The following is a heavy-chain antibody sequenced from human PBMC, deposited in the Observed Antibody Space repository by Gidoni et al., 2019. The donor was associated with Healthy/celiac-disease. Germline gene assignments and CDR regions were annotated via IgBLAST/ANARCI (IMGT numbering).Heavy chain of an antibody. CDR3: ARDYGSGSSPHHGAFDI. CDR1: GGSFSGYY. Sequence: QVQLQQWGAGLLKPSETLSLTCAVYGGSFSGYYWSWIRQPPGKGLEWIGEINHSGSTNYNPSLKSRVTISVDTSKNQFSLKLSSVTAADTAVYYCARDYGSGSSPHHGAFDIWGQGTMVTVSS. J-gene: IGHJ3*02. CDR2: INHSGST. V-gene: IGHV4-34*01. D-gene: IGHD3-10*01.